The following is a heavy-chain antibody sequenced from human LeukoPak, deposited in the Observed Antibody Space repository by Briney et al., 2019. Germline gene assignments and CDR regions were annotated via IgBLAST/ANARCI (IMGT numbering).Heavy chain of an antibody. J-gene: IGHJ6*02. V-gene: IGHV1-46*01. Sequence: ASVTVSCKASGYTFTSYYMHWVRQAPGQGLEWMGIINPSGGSTSYAQKFQGRVTMTRDTSTSTVYMELSSLRSEDTAVYYCAQWFGDYYYGMDVWGQGTTVTVSS. CDR3: AQWFGDYYYGMDV. D-gene: IGHD3-10*01. CDR1: GYTFTSYY. CDR2: INPSGGST.